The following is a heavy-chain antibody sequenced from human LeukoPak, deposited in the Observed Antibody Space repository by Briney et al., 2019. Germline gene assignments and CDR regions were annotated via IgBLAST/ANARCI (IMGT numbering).Heavy chain of an antibody. D-gene: IGHD3-16*01. J-gene: IGHJ6*02. CDR1: GGTFSSYA. CDR3: AKDYPYYDYVWGSGYYYYYYGMDV. CDR2: IIPIFGTA. Sequence: SVKVSCKASGGTFSSYAISWVRQAPGQGLEWMGGIIPIFGTANYAQKFQGRVTITADESTSTAYMELSSLRSEDTAVYYCAKDYPYYDYVWGSGYYYYYYGMDVWGQGTTVTVSS. V-gene: IGHV1-69*01.